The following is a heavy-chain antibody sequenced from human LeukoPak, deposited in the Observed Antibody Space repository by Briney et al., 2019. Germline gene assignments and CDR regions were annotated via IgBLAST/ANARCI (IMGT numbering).Heavy chain of an antibody. J-gene: IGHJ6*03. CDR1: GGSISTSNYY. CDR2: IYYSGSP. V-gene: IGHV4-39*07. CDR3: ARGYYYMDV. Sequence: PSETLSLTCTVSGGSISTSNYYWGWIRQPPGKGLEWIGSIYYSGSPYYNPTLKSRVTISVDTSRNQFSLKLNSVTAADTAVYYCARGYYYMDVWGKGTTVTVSS.